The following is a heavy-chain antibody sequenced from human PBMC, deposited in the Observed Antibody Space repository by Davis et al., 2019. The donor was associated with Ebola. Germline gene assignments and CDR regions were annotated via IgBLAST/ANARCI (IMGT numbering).Heavy chain of an antibody. CDR2: INPSGGST. V-gene: IGHV1-46*01. D-gene: IGHD4-23*01. CDR1: GCTFSSYA. Sequence: SVKVSCKASGCTFSSYAISWVRQAPGQGLEWLGIINPSGGSTSYAKKFQGRVTMTRDTSTSTVYMELSSLRSEDTAVYYCARSHYGGIDYWGQGTLVTVSS. CDR3: ARSHYGGIDY. J-gene: IGHJ4*02.